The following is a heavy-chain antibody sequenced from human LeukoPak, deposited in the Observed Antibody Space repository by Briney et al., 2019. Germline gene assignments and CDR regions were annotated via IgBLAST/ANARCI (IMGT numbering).Heavy chain of an antibody. CDR2: IYHSGST. CDR3: ARGNVRYYYGMDV. CDR1: GGSISSGGYS. Sequence: SETLSLTCAVSGGSISSGGYSWSWIRQPPGKGLEWIGYIYHSGSTYYNPSLKSRVTISVDRSKNQFSLKLSSVTAADTAVYYCARGNVRYYYGMDVWGQGTTVTVSS. V-gene: IGHV4-30-2*01. J-gene: IGHJ6*02.